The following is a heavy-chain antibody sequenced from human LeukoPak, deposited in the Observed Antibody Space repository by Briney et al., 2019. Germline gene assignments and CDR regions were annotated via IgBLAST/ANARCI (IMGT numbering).Heavy chain of an antibody. V-gene: IGHV3-21*01. J-gene: IGHJ6*04. D-gene: IGHD6-19*01. CDR2: ISSSSSYI. Sequence: GGSLRLSCAASGFTFSSYSMNWVRQAPGKGLEWVSSISSSSSYIYYADSVKGRFTISRDNAKNSLYLQMNSLRAEDTAVYYCARDVVAGTYYYYGMDVWGKGTTVTVSP. CDR1: GFTFSSYS. CDR3: ARDVVAGTYYYYGMDV.